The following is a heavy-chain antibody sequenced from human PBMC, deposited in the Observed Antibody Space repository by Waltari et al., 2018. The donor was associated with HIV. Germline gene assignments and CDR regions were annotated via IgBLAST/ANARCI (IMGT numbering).Heavy chain of an antibody. J-gene: IGHJ5*02. CDR1: GGTFSCYG. CDR2: IIPLYGKA. Sequence: QVQLVRSGAEVKKPGSSVKVSCKASGGTFSCYGFSWVRPAPGQRLEWMGGIIPLYGKATYAQRFQGRVTTTADESTTTVSMELSSLRSEDTAAYYCARAKHQLLYQGCFDPWGQGTLVTVSS. D-gene: IGHD1-1*01. V-gene: IGHV1-69*01. CDR3: ARAKHQLLYQGCFDP.